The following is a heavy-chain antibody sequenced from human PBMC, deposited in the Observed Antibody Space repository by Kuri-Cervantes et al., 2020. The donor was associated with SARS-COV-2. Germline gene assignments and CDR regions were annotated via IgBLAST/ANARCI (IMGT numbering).Heavy chain of an antibody. J-gene: IGHJ6*03. Sequence: KVSCKASRDTFTTFGFSWVRQAPGQGLEWMGIIFPGDSDIRYSPSFQGQVTISADTSINTAYLQWSSLRASDTAMYYCARHALGNSGSDYMDVWGRGTTVTVSS. V-gene: IGHV5-51*01. D-gene: IGHD3-10*01. CDR3: ARHALGNSGSDYMDV. CDR1: RDTFTTFG. CDR2: IFPGDSDI.